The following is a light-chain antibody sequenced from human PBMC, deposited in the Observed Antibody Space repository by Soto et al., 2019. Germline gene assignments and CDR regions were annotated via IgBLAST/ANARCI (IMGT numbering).Light chain of an antibody. CDR3: QQYGRSPRT. Sequence: EIVLTQSPGTLSLSPVYIATLSCRSSQTVSSSYLAWYQQKPGQAPRLLIYGASSRATGIPDRFSGSGSGTDFTLTISRLEPEDFAVYFCQQYGRSPRTFGQGTKVDIK. J-gene: IGKJ1*01. V-gene: IGKV3-20*01. CDR1: QTVSSSY. CDR2: GAS.